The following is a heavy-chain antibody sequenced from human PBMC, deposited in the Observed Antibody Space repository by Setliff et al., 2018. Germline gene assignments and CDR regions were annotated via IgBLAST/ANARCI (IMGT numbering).Heavy chain of an antibody. V-gene: IGHV1-18*01. Sequence: ASVKVSCKASGYIFSSYGISWVRQAPGQGLQWMGWISSYNTDITNYAERFQGRITMTTDTPTSAAYMELRGLRSDDTAIYYCAISTLSICSGGSCPNVFDVWGPGTLVTVSS. D-gene: IGHD2-15*01. CDR2: ISSYNTDIT. CDR3: AISTLSICSGGSCPNVFDV. CDR1: GYIFSSYG. J-gene: IGHJ3*01.